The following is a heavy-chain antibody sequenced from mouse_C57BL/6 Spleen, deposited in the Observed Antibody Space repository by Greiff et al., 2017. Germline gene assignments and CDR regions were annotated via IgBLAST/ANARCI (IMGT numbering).Heavy chain of an antibody. CDR2: ISYDGSN. V-gene: IGHV3-6*01. CDR3: ARGGYTWFAY. D-gene: IGHD2-2*01. CDR1: GYSITSGYY. J-gene: IGHJ3*01. Sequence: EVQLVESGPGLVKPSQSLSLTCSVTGYSITSGYYWNWIRQFPGNKLEWMGYISYDGSNNYNPSLKNRISITRDTSKNQFFLKLNSVTTEDTATYYCARGGYTWFAYWGQGTLVTVSA.